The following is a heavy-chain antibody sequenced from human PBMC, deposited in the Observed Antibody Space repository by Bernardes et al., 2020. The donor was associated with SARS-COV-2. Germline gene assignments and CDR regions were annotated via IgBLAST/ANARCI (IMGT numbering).Heavy chain of an antibody. J-gene: IGHJ4*02. CDR3: ARGHPEFYY. V-gene: IGHV1-2*02. CDR2: VCPTNGGT. Sequence: GQCLEWMGWVCPTNGGTFYAENFQGRVTMTTDTSISTAYMELNGLRFDDTAVYYCARGHPEFYYWGQGTLVTVSS.